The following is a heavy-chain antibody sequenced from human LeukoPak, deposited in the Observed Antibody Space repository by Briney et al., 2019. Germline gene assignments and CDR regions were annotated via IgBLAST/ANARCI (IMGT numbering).Heavy chain of an antibody. CDR2: ISYDGSNK. D-gene: IGHD6-19*01. Sequence: GGSLRLSCAASGFTFSSYAMHWVRQAPGKGLEWVAVISYDGSNKYYADSVKGRFTNPRDNSKHTLYLQMNSLRSEDTAVYYCASIAVAGKVAKGPFDYWGQETLVTVSP. CDR1: GFTFSSYA. J-gene: IGHJ4*02. V-gene: IGHV3-30-3*01. CDR3: ASIAVAGKVAKGPFDY.